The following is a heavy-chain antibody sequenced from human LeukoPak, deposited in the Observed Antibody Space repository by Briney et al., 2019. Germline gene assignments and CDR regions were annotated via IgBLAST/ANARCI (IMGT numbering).Heavy chain of an antibody. J-gene: IGHJ4*02. CDR3: AKDEYYDFWSGYYEGRGYYFDY. CDR1: GFTFSSYA. Sequence: GGSLRLSCAASGFTFSSYAMSWVRQAPGKGLEWVSAISGSGGSTYYADSVKGRFTISRDNSKNTLYLQMNSLRAEDTAVYYCAKDEYYDFWSGYYEGRGYYFDYWGQGTLVTVSS. V-gene: IGHV3-23*01. CDR2: ISGSGGST. D-gene: IGHD3-3*01.